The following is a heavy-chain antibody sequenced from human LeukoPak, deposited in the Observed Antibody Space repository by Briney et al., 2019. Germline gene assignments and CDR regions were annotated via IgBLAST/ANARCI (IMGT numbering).Heavy chain of an antibody. CDR2: ISGSGGST. J-gene: IGHJ4*02. CDR3: AKDLRRYFDWISHFDY. CDR1: GFTLSSYA. Sequence: GGSLRLSCAASGFTLSSYAMSWVRQAPGKGLEWVSAISGSGGSTYYADSVKGRFTISRDNSKNTLYLQMNSLRAEDTAVYYCAKDLRRYFDWISHFDYWGQGTLVTVSS. D-gene: IGHD3-9*01. V-gene: IGHV3-23*01.